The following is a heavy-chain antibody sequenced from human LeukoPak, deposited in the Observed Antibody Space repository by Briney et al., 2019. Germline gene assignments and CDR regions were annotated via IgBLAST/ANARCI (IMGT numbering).Heavy chain of an antibody. CDR3: ARDDIVVVVAASHHNWFDP. V-gene: IGHV3-30-3*01. J-gene: IGHJ5*02. CDR2: ISYDGSNK. D-gene: IGHD2-15*01. Sequence: GGSLRLSCAASGFTFSSYAMHWVRQAPGKGLEWVAVISYDGSNKYYADSVKGRFTISRDNSENTLYLQMNSLRAEDTAVYYCARDDIVVVVAASHHNWFDPWGQGTLVTVSS. CDR1: GFTFSSYA.